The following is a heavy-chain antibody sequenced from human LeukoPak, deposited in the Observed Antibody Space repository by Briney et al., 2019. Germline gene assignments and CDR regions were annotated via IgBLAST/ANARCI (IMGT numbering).Heavy chain of an antibody. V-gene: IGHV4-59*08. J-gene: IGHJ4*02. CDR3: ARHEKLGQFDY. Sequence: SETLSLTCTVSSGSISSYYWSWIREPPGKGLEWIGYVYYSGSANYNPSLKSRVTISVDTSKNQFSLKLSSVTAADTAVYYCARHEKLGQFDYSGQGTLVTVSS. CDR1: SGSISSYY. D-gene: IGHD3-10*01. CDR2: VYYSGSA.